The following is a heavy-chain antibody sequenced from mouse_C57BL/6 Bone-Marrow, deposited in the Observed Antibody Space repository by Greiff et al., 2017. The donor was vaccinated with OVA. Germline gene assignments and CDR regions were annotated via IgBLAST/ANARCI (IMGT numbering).Heavy chain of an antibody. CDR2: IYPGDGDT. CDR1: GYAFSSSW. D-gene: IGHD4-1*01. CDR3: ARKRVTGKGGYDFDY. J-gene: IGHJ2*01. Sequence: QVQLQQSGPELVKPGASVKISCKASGYAFSSSWMNWVKQRPGKGLEWIGRIYPGDGDTNYNGKFKGKATLTADKSSSTAYMQLSSLTSEDSAVYFCARKRVTGKGGYDFDYWGQGTTLTVSS. V-gene: IGHV1-82*01.